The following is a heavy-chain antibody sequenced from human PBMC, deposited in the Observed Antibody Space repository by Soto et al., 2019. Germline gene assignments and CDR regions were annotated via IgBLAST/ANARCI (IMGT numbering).Heavy chain of an antibody. D-gene: IGHD5-12*01. Sequence: QVQLVESGGGVVQPGRSLRLSCAASGFTFSSYGMHWVRQAPGKGLEWVADISYDGSNKYYADSVKGRFTISRDNSKNTLYLQMNSLRAEDTAVYYGAKDASDGYHAYGGQGTLVAVSS. CDR2: ISYDGSNK. CDR1: GFTFSSYG. CDR3: AKDASDGYHAY. V-gene: IGHV3-30*18. J-gene: IGHJ4*02.